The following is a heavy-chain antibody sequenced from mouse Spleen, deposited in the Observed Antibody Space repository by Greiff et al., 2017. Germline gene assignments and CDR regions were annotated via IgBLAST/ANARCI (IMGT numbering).Heavy chain of an antibody. D-gene: IGHD1-2*01. CDR2: IDPSDSYT. CDR1: GYTFTSYW. J-gene: IGHJ3*01. V-gene: IGHV1-50*01. CDR3: ARSAGPWFAY. Sequence: QVQLQQPGAELVKPGASVKLSCKASGYTFTSYWMQWVKQRPGQGLEWIGEIDPSDSYTNYNQKFKGKATLTVDTSSSTAYMQLSSLTSEDSAVYYCARSAGPWFAYWGQGTLVTVSA.